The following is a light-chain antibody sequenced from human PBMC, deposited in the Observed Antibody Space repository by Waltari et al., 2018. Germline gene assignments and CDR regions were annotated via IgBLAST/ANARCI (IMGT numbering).Light chain of an antibody. CDR3: QQYGTSPQT. CDR1: QRVSSNF. Sequence: VLKQYPGSLCLSPGERATLFCRASQRVSSNFLAWFQQKPGQAPRLLIYCASSRASGIPDRFSGSGSATDFTLTISRLESEDVAVYYCQQYGTSPQTFGQGTKVEI. V-gene: IGKV3-20*01. J-gene: IGKJ1*01. CDR2: CAS.